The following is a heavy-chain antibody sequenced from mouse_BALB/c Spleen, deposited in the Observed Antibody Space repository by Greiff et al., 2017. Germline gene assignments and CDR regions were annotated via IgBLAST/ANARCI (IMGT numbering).Heavy chain of an antibody. CDR2: ISSGSSTI. Sequence: LMESGGGLVQPGGSRKLSCAASGFTFSSFGMHWVRQAPEKGLEWVAYISSGSSTIYYADTVKGRFTISRDNPKNTLFLQMTSLRSEDTAMYYCARWATMITTRAMDYWGQGTSVTVSS. CDR1: GFTFSSFG. D-gene: IGHD2-4*01. CDR3: ARWATMITTRAMDY. J-gene: IGHJ4*01. V-gene: IGHV5-17*02.